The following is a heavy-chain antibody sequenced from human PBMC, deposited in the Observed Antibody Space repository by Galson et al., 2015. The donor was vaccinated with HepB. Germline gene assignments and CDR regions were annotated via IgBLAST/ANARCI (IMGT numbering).Heavy chain of an antibody. CDR1: GYTLTELS. Sequence: SVKVSCKVSGYTLTELSMHWVRQAPGKGLEWMGGFDPEDGETIYAQKFQGRVTMTEDTSTDTAYMELSSLRSEDTAVYYCATAGREGIIRGLGAFDIWGQGTMVTVSS. D-gene: IGHD3-10*01. CDR2: FDPEDGET. CDR3: ATAGREGIIRGLGAFDI. V-gene: IGHV1-24*01. J-gene: IGHJ3*02.